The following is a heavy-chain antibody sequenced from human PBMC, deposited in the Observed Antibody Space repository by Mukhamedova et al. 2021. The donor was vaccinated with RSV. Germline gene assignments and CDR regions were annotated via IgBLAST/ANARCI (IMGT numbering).Heavy chain of an antibody. CDR2: SDT. Sequence: SDTRYSPSFQGQVTISADKFISTAYLQWSSLKASDTATYFCARREDGGFDYWGQGTLVTVSS. D-gene: IGHD3-16*01. CDR3: ARREDGGFDY. V-gene: IGHV5-51*01. J-gene: IGHJ4*02.